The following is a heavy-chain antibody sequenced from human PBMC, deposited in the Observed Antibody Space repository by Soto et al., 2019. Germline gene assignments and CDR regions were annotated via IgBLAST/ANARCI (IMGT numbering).Heavy chain of an antibody. Sequence: EVHLVESGGGLIQPGGSLRLSCAASGFTVNDNYMSWVRQAPGKGLEWVSIIYTGGSTFYADSVKGRFTISRDISKNTLYLQMHSLGVYDTAVYYCARDKSPTEIAFVYLGQGSRVTVSS. CDR1: GFTVNDNY. V-gene: IGHV3-53*01. CDR2: IYTGGST. D-gene: IGHD2-21*01. J-gene: IGHJ4*02. CDR3: ARDKSPTEIAFVY.